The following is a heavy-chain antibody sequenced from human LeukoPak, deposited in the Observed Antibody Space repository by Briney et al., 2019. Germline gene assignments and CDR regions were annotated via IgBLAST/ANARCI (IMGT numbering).Heavy chain of an antibody. CDR3: ARGYNYGSHFEY. D-gene: IGHD1-1*01. CDR1: GFTFSSYA. Sequence: GGSLRLSCAASGFTFSSYAMTWVRQAPGKGLEWVASISGDGRATYHADSVKGRFSISRDNAKNSLYLEMNSLRAEDTAVYYCARGYNYGSHFEYWGQGTLVTVSS. V-gene: IGHV3-21*01. CDR2: ISGDGRAT. J-gene: IGHJ4*02.